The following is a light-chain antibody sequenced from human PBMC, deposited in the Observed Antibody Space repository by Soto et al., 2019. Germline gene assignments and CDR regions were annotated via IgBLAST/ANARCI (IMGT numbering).Light chain of an antibody. J-gene: IGKJ1*01. CDR3: QQYGSSPHVRGT. Sequence: EIVLTQSPGTLSLSPGERATLSCRASQSVSSSYLAWYQQKPGQAPRLLIYGASSRATGIPDRFSGSGSGTDFTLTISRLEREDFAVYYCQQYGSSPHVRGTVGQGTKV. V-gene: IGKV3-20*01. CDR2: GAS. CDR1: QSVSSSY.